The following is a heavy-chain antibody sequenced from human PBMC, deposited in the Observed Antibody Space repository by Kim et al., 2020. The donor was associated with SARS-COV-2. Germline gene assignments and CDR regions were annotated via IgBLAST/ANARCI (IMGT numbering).Heavy chain of an antibody. CDR2: MNPNSGNT. V-gene: IGHV1-8*01. D-gene: IGHD4-17*01. Sequence: ASVKVSCKASGYTFTSYDINWVRQATGQGLEWMGWMNPNSGNTGYAQKFQGRVTMTRNTSISTAYMELSSLRSEDTAVYYCASQGYGDPWGDFYYYYGMDVWGQGTTVTVSS. CDR3: ASQGYGDPWGDFYYYYGMDV. CDR1: GYTFTSYD. J-gene: IGHJ6*02.